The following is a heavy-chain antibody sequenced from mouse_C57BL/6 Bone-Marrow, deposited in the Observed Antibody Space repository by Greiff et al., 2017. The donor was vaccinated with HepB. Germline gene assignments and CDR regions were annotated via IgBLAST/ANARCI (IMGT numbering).Heavy chain of an antibody. J-gene: IGHJ4*01. Sequence: VQLQQSGPELVKPGASVKISCKASGYTFTDYYMNWVKQSHGKSLEWIGDINPNNGGTSYNQKFKGKATLTVDKSSSTAYMELRSLTSEDSAVYYCAPYYYGSRYYAMDYWGQGTSVTVSS. V-gene: IGHV1-26*01. CDR2: INPNNGGT. CDR1: GYTFTDYY. CDR3: APYYYGSRYYAMDY. D-gene: IGHD1-1*01.